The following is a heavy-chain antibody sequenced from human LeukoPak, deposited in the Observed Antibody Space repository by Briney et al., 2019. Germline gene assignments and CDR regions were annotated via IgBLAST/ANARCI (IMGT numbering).Heavy chain of an antibody. J-gene: IGHJ5*02. CDR2: INPNSGGT. D-gene: IGHD5-18*01. CDR3: ARDTAMVTYWFDA. V-gene: IGHV1-2*02. CDR1: RYTLTGYY. Sequence: ASLKVSSKASRYTLTGYYIHWVRQTPGQGLEWMGWINPNSGGTNYAQKFQGRVTMTRGTSISTAYMELTMLRSDDTAVDYCARDTAMVTYWFDAWGQGSLVTVSS.